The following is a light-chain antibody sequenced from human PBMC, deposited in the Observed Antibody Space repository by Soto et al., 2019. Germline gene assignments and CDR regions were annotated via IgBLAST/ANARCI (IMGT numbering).Light chain of an antibody. CDR1: QSLLFDSNNRNY. V-gene: IGKV4-1*01. J-gene: IGKJ4*01. CDR3: QQYYGTPLT. Sequence: DIVMTQSPDSLAVSLGERATINCKSSQSLLFDSNNRNYLAWYQQKPGQPPKLLIHWASTRESGVPDRFSGSGSGTDFTLTTTSLQAEDVAVYYCQQYYGTPLTFGGGTKVDIK. CDR2: WAS.